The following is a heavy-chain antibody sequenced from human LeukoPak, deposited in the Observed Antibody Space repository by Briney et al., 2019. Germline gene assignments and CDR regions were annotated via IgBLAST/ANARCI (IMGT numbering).Heavy chain of an antibody. D-gene: IGHD7-27*01. Sequence: GGSLRLSCAASRFTFSNYEMNWVRQAPGKGLEWVSYISRSGSTIYYADSVKGRFTISRDNAKNSLYLQMNSLRAEDTAVYYCARDWGRGTFFDYWGQGTLVTVSS. CDR1: RFTFSNYE. CDR3: ARDWGRGTFFDY. CDR2: ISRSGSTI. J-gene: IGHJ4*02. V-gene: IGHV3-48*03.